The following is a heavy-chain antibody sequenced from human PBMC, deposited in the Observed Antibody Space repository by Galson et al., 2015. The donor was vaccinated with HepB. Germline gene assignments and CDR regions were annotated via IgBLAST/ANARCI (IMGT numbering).Heavy chain of an antibody. CDR2: IWYDGSNK. CDR1: GFTFSSYG. D-gene: IGHD6-6*01. J-gene: IGHJ4*02. V-gene: IGHV3-33*01. Sequence: SLRLSCAASGFTFSSYGMHWVRQAPGKGLEWVAVIWYDGSNKYYADSVKGRFTISRDNSKNTLYLQMNSLRAEDTAVYYCARANIAATGFDYWGQGTLVTVSS. CDR3: ARANIAATGFDY.